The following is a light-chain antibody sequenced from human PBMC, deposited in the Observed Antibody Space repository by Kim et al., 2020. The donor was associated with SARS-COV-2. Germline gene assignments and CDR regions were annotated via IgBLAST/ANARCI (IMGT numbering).Light chain of an antibody. CDR3: TPYASSVTFV. CDR1: IGDVGGYYY. CDR2: DVS. V-gene: IGLV2-14*04. J-gene: IGLJ2*01. Sequence: GQSITVSCTGTIGDVGGYYYASWYQPPPGKAPKLMIYDVSKRPSGVSNRFSCSTPGNTASLTISGLQAEHEADYYCTPYASSVTFVFGGGTQLPVL.